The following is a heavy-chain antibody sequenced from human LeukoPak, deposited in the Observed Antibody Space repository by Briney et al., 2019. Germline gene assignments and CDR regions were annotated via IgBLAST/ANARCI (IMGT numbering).Heavy chain of an antibody. Sequence: GGSLRLSCAASGFTFSSYAMSWVRQAPGRGLEWVSIISASGGSTYYADSVKGRFTISRDKSKNYLQMNSLRGDDTAIYYCARDVRVGEYYGSGSYFDYWGQGTLVTVSS. CDR2: ISASGGST. CDR3: ARDVRVGEYYGSGSYFDY. D-gene: IGHD3-10*01. J-gene: IGHJ4*02. V-gene: IGHV3-23*01. CDR1: GFTFSSYA.